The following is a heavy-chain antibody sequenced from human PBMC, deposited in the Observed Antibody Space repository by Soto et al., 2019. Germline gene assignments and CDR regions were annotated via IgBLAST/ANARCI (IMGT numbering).Heavy chain of an antibody. J-gene: IGHJ4*02. V-gene: IGHV4-30-2*01. D-gene: IGHD5-12*01. CDR2: IYHSGST. CDR1: GGSISSGGYY. Sequence: PSETLSLTCTVSGGSISSGGYYWNWIRQQPGKGLEWIGYIYHSGSTYYNPSLKSRVTISVDRSKNQFSLKLSSVTAADTAVYYCAAGGGLPRYYWGQGTLVTVSS. CDR3: AAGGGLPRYY.